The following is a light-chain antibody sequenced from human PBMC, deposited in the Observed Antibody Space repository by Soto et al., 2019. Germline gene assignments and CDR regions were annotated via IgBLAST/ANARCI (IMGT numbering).Light chain of an antibody. CDR3: QQANGSPFT. Sequence: DIQMTQSPSSVSASVGDRVTITCRASHGIGSWLAWYQQKPGKAPKLLISGASSLQSGVPSRFSGSGSGTDFTLTSSSLQPEDFATYYCQQANGSPFTFGPGTKVDIK. CDR2: GAS. V-gene: IGKV1D-12*01. CDR1: HGIGSW. J-gene: IGKJ3*01.